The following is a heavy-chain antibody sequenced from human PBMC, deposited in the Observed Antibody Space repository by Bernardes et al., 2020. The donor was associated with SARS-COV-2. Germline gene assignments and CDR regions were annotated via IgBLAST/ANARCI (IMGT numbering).Heavy chain of an antibody. D-gene: IGHD5-18*01. CDR3: ARGIQLWFNFDH. CDR1: GGSTSSGGYY. CDR2: IYYSGSS. J-gene: IGHJ4*02. V-gene: IGHV4-31*03. Sequence: SETLSLTCTVSGGSTSSGGYYWSWIRQHPGKGLEWIGYIYYSGSSYYTPSLKSRVTISVDTSQNQFSLKLSSVTAADTAVYYCARGIQLWFNFDHWGQGTLVTVSS.